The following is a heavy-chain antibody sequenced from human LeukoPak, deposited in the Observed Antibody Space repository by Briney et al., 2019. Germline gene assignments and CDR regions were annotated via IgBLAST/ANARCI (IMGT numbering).Heavy chain of an antibody. V-gene: IGHV1-69*05. Sequence: ASVKVSCKASGGTFSSYAISWVRQAPGQGLEWMGGIIPIFGTANYAQKFQGRVTITTDESTSTAYMELSSLRSEDTAVYYCASPIAVAEAFDYWGQGTLVTVSS. J-gene: IGHJ4*02. CDR3: ASPIAVAEAFDY. CDR1: GGTFSSYA. CDR2: IIPIFGTA. D-gene: IGHD6-19*01.